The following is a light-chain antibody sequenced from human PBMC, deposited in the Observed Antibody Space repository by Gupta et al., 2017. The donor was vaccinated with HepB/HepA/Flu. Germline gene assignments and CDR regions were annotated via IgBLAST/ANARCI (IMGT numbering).Light chain of an antibody. Sequence: QSVLTQPPSVSGAPGPRATISCTGSSSNIGAGYDVHWYQHLPGTAPKLLIYGNNDRPSGVPDRFSGSKSGTSASLAITGLQAEDEADYFCQSYDTSLSGFYVFGTGTKVTVL. CDR1: SSNIGAGYD. V-gene: IGLV1-40*01. J-gene: IGLJ1*01. CDR2: GNN. CDR3: QSYDTSLSGFYV.